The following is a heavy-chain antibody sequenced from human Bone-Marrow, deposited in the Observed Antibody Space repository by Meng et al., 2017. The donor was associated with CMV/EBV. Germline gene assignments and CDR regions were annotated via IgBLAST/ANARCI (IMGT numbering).Heavy chain of an antibody. CDR2: ISAYNGNT. CDR1: GYNFTSYG. Sequence: ASGYNFTSYGISWVRQAPGQGLEWMGWISAYNGNTNYAQKLQGRVTMTTDTSTSTAYMELRSLRSDDTAVYYCARGAYYYDSSGYLNWGQGTLVTVSS. J-gene: IGHJ4*02. CDR3: ARGAYYYDSSGYLN. V-gene: IGHV1-18*01. D-gene: IGHD3-22*01.